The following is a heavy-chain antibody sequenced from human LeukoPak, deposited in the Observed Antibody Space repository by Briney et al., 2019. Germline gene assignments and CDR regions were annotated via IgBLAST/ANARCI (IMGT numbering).Heavy chain of an antibody. D-gene: IGHD1-7*01. J-gene: IGHJ4*02. Sequence: GGSLRLSCAASGFTFRGFLMSWVRQIPGKGPEWVANIKQDGSEKYYADALRGRFTISRDNTKNSLSLQMNSLIVEDTAVYYCARAGSNWNYVYWGQGTLVTVSS. CDR1: GFTFRGFL. CDR3: ARAGSNWNYVY. CDR2: IKQDGSEK. V-gene: IGHV3-7*01.